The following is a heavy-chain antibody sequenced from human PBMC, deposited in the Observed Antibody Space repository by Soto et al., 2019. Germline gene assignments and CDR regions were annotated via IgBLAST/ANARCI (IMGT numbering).Heavy chain of an antibody. D-gene: IGHD3-16*01. V-gene: IGHV1-8*01. Sequence: DLEQSGAEVKRPGASVKVSCKASGYTFSDFDINGLRQASGQGPEWMGWMNAKSGDTFFAQRFQGKFNMTWDTSLSTAYMEVGSLTSDDTAMYYCARGNPFNYAGFDVWGQGTTVAVSS. CDR2: MNAKSGDT. J-gene: IGHJ6*02. CDR3: ARGNPFNYAGFDV. CDR1: GYTFSDFD.